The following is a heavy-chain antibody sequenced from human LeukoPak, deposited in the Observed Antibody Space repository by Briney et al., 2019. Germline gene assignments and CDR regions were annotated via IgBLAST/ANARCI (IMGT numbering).Heavy chain of an antibody. CDR2: IYYSGST. CDR1: GGSISSYY. V-gene: IGHV4-59*01. Sequence: PSETLSLTCTVSGGSISSYYWSWIRQPPGKGLEWIGYIYYSGSTSYNPSLKSRVTISVDTSKNQFSLKLSFVTAADTAVYYCAGQYYDSSGYNWFDPWGQGTLVTVSS. J-gene: IGHJ5*02. D-gene: IGHD3-22*01. CDR3: AGQYYDSSGYNWFDP.